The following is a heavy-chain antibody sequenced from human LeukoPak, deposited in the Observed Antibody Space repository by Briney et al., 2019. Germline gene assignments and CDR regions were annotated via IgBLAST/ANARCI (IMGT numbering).Heavy chain of an antibody. V-gene: IGHV4-59*01. D-gene: IGHD1-7*01. CDR3: ARVGKARNPITGTTYNWFDP. CDR1: GGSISSYY. J-gene: IGHJ5*02. Sequence: SETLSLTCTVSGGSISSYYWSWIRQPPGKGLEWIGYIYYSGSTNYNPSLKSRVTISVDTSKNQFSLKLSSVTAADTAVYYCARVGKARNPITGTTYNWFDPWGQGTLVTVSS. CDR2: IYYSGST.